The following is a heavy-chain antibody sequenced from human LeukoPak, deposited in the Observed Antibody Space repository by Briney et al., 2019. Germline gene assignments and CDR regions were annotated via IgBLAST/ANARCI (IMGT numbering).Heavy chain of an antibody. J-gene: IGHJ4*02. V-gene: IGHV1-18*01. CDR2: ITPYNGDT. D-gene: IGHD1-26*01. Sequence: ASLKLSCKASGYTFITYGITWVRQAPGQGLEWMGWITPYNGDTNDAQNLQDRVTMTTDTSTSTAYMELRSLRSDDTAVYFCARVAGVSYTYFDSWGQGTLVTVSS. CDR1: GYTFITYG. CDR3: ARVAGVSYTYFDS.